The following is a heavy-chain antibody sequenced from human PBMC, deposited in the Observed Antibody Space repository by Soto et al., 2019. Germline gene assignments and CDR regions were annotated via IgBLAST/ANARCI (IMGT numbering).Heavy chain of an antibody. CDR1: GYTLTELS. CDR3: ATYTPVLVVAASDAFDI. V-gene: IGHV1-24*01. J-gene: IGHJ3*02. D-gene: IGHD2-15*01. CDR2: FDPEDGET. Sequence: ASVKVSCKVSGYTLTELSMHWVRQAPGKGLEWMGGFDPEDGETIYAQKFQGRVTMTEDTSTDTAYMELSSLRSEDTAVYYCATYTPVLVVAASDAFDIWGQGTMVTVSS.